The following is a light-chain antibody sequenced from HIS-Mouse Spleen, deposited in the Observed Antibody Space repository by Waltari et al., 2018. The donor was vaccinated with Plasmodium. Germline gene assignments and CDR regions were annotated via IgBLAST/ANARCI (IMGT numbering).Light chain of an antibody. CDR2: EDS. CDR3: YSTDSSGNHRV. Sequence: SYELPQPPSVSVSPGQTARITCSGDALQKKYAYWYQQKSGPAPVLVIYEDSKRPSGIPERFSGSSSGTMATLTISGAQVEDEADYYCYSTDSSGNHRVFGGGTKLTVL. J-gene: IGLJ3*02. V-gene: IGLV3-10*01. CDR1: ALQKKY.